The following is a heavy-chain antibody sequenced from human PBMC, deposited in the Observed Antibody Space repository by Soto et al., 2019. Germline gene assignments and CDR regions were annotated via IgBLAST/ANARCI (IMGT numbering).Heavy chain of an antibody. CDR3: ARESYNWNYDY. Sequence: VASVKVSCKASRYTFTAYSIHWVRQAPGQGLEWMGWMNSNNGDTFYAQKFQGRLTMTRDTSINTAYMELSRLRSDDTAVYYCARESYNWNYDYWGQGSLVTVSS. V-gene: IGHV1-2*02. CDR1: RYTFTAYS. J-gene: IGHJ4*02. CDR2: MNSNNGDT. D-gene: IGHD1-20*01.